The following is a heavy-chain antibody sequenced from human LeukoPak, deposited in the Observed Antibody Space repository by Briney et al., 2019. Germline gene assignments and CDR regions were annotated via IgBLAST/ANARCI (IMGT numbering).Heavy chain of an antibody. Sequence: ASVKVSCKASGGTSNSHAISWVRQAPGQGLEWMGRIIPNLGTTNRAQNFQDRVTLTADKSTNTAHMELTSLTSDDTAVYYCATTNDGGGYQWGHFFDFWGQGTLVTVSS. CDR1: GGTSNSHA. CDR2: IIPNLGTT. J-gene: IGHJ4*02. CDR3: ATTNDGGGYQWGHFFDF. V-gene: IGHV1-69*04. D-gene: IGHD3-22*01.